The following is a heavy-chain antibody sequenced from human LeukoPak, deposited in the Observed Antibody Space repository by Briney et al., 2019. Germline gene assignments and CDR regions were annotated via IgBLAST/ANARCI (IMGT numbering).Heavy chain of an antibody. CDR2: INYSWDT. J-gene: IGHJ6*02. Sequence: SETLSLTCTVSGGSISSYYWSWIRQPPGKGLEWIGYINYSWDTDYNPSLKSRVTISVDTSKNQFSLKLSSVTAADTAVYYCARVSTTTVTNRYYYYGMDVWGQGTTVTVSS. D-gene: IGHD4-17*01. CDR3: ARVSTTTVTNRYYYYGMDV. V-gene: IGHV4-59*01. CDR1: GGSISSYY.